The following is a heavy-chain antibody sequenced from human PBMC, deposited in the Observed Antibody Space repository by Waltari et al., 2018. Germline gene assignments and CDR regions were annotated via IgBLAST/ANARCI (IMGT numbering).Heavy chain of an antibody. D-gene: IGHD6-19*01. Sequence: EVQLVQSGAEVKKPGESLKISCKGSGYSFTSYWIGWVRQMPGKGLEWMGIIDPGDSETRDSPSFQGQVTISADKSISTAYLQWSSLKASDTAMYYCARLEGIAVAGTQVDYWGQGTLVTVSS. J-gene: IGHJ4*02. CDR3: ARLEGIAVAGTQVDY. CDR2: IDPGDSET. CDR1: GYSFTSYW. V-gene: IGHV5-51*01.